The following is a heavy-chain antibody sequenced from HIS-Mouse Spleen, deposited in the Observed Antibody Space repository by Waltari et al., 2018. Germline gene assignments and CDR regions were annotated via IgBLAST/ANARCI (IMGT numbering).Heavy chain of an antibody. Sequence: EVQLLESGGGLVQPGGSLRLSCAASGFTFSSYAMTWVRQAPGEGLEWVSGISGRGGSTYYADSVKGRFTISRDNSKNTLYLQMNSLRAEDTAVYYCAKGGRPYSSSWYDYWGQGTLVTVSS. D-gene: IGHD6-13*01. CDR1: GFTFSSYA. J-gene: IGHJ4*02. V-gene: IGHV3-23*01. CDR3: AKGGRPYSSSWYDY. CDR2: ISGRGGST.